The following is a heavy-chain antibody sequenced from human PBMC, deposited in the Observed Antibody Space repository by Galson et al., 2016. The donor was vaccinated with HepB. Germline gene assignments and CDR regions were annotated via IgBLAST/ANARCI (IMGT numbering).Heavy chain of an antibody. J-gene: IGHJ6*02. Sequence: SLRLSCAASGFTFSSYSMNWVRQAPGKGLEWVSSISSSSSYINYADPVKGRFTISRDNAKNSLYLQMNSLRAEDTAVYYCARDWGPSKPGMDVWGQGTTVTVSS. CDR3: ARDWGPSKPGMDV. CDR1: GFTFSSYS. D-gene: IGHD3-16*01. CDR2: ISSSSSYI. V-gene: IGHV3-21*01.